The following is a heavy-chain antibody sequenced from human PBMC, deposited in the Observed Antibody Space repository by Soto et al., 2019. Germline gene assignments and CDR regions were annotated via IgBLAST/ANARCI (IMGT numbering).Heavy chain of an antibody. CDR3: ARGQRDDY. Sequence: SETLSLTCAVYGGSFSGYYWSWIRQPPGKGPEWIGEINHSGSTNYNPSLKSRVTISVDTSKNQFSLKLSSVTAADTAVYYCARGQRDDYWGQGTLVTVSS. CDR1: GGSFSGYY. V-gene: IGHV4-34*01. J-gene: IGHJ4*02. CDR2: INHSGST.